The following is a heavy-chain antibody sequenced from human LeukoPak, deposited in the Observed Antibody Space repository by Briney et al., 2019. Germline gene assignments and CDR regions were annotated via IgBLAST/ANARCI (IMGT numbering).Heavy chain of an antibody. J-gene: IGHJ5*02. CDR1: GGTFSSYA. CDR3: ARGPYITIFGVVRNWFDP. V-gene: IGHV1-8*02. Sequence: ASVKVSCKASGGTFSSYAISWVRQAPGQGLEWMGWMNPNSGNTGYAQKFQGRVTMTRNTSISTAYMELSSLRSEDTAVYYCARGPYITIFGVVRNWFDPWGQGTLVTVSS. D-gene: IGHD3-3*01. CDR2: MNPNSGNT.